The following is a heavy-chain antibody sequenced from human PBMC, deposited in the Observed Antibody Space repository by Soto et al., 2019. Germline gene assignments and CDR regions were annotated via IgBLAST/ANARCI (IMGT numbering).Heavy chain of an antibody. Sequence: GESLKISCKGSGYSFTSFWIGWVRQMPGKCLECMGFIYPGDTDTTYSPSFQGHVTISADKYSSTAYLQWSSLKASDTAMYYCARVDSSGCSEYWGQGTLVTVSS. V-gene: IGHV5-51*01. CDR1: GYSFTSFW. CDR3: ARVDSSGCSEY. D-gene: IGHD6-25*01. CDR2: IYPGDTDT. J-gene: IGHJ4*02.